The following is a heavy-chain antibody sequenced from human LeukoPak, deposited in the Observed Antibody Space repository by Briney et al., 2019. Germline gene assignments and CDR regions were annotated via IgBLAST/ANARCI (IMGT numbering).Heavy chain of an antibody. CDR1: GFTFDDYA. CDR3: AKDIRNSGDRGNLDY. J-gene: IGHJ4*02. V-gene: IGHV3-43*02. Sequence: GGSLRLSCAASGFTFDDYAMHWVRHAPGKGLEWVSLISGDGGTTYYAGSVKGRFTISRDNSKNSLYLQMDSLRTEDTALYYCAKDIRNSGDRGNLDYWGQGTLVTVSS. D-gene: IGHD1-14*01. CDR2: ISGDGGTT.